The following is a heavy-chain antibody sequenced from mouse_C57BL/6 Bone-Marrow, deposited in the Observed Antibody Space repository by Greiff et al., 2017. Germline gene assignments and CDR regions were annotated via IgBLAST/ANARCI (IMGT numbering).Heavy chain of an antibody. CDR3: ARRITTVVAFYFDY. Sequence: QVQLQQPGAELVKPGASVKLSCKASGYTFTSYWMQWVKQRPGQGLEWIGEIDPSDSYTNYNQKFKGKATFTVDTSSSTAYMQLSSLTSEDSAVYYCARRITTVVAFYFDYWGQGTTLTVSS. CDR1: GYTFTSYW. V-gene: IGHV1-50*01. J-gene: IGHJ2*01. CDR2: IDPSDSYT. D-gene: IGHD1-1*01.